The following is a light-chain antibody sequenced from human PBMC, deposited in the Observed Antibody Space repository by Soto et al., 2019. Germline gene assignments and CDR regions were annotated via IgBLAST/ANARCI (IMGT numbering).Light chain of an antibody. Sequence: SALTQPASGSGSPRQSITISCTGPSSDVGGYNYVSWYQHHPGKAPKLMIFDVSNRPSGVSNRFSGSKSGNTASLTISGLQPEDEADYYCSSYTTSNTRQIVFGTGTKLTVL. CDR2: DVS. CDR1: SSDVGGYNY. J-gene: IGLJ1*01. V-gene: IGLV2-14*03. CDR3: SSYTTSNTRQIV.